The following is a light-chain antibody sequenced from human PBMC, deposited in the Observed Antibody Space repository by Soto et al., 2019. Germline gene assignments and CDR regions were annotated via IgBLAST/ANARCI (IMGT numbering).Light chain of an antibody. V-gene: IGKV1-39*01. CDR1: QSIKNY. J-gene: IGKJ5*01. CDR3: QQGYSTTPIT. CDR2: GAS. Sequence: DIRMTQSPSSXSXXXXXXXXXXXRASQSIKNYLNWYQHKPGAAPKLLIFGASNSESGVPSRFSGSGSGTEFTLSISSLQPEDFATYYCQQGYSTTPITFGQGTRLEIK.